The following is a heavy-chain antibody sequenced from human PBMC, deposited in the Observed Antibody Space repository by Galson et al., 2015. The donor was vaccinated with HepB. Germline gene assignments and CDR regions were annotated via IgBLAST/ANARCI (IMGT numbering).Heavy chain of an antibody. Sequence: SLRLSCAASGFTFSSYAMNWVRQVPGKGLEWVSAISGDGGRTYYADSVKGRFTISRDNSKNTLYLQTNSLRAEDTAVYYCAKGDVWGSAAKNYGMDAWGQGTTVTVSS. V-gene: IGHV3-23*01. CDR3: AKGDVWGSAAKNYGMDA. CDR2: ISGDGGRT. J-gene: IGHJ6*02. D-gene: IGHD3-16*01. CDR1: GFTFSSYA.